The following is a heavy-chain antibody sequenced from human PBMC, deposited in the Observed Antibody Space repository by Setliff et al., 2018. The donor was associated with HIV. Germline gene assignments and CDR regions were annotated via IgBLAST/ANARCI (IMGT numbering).Heavy chain of an antibody. CDR3: ARLRDMEWELIGLDY. Sequence: PSETLSLTCTVSGGSISNYYWGWIRQSPEKGLEWIGYIHYSGSTNYNPSLKSRVTISLDTSKIQFSLKLSSVTAADTAIYYCARLRDMEWELIGLDYWGRGTLVTVSS. J-gene: IGHJ4*02. D-gene: IGHD1-26*01. CDR2: IHYSGST. V-gene: IGHV4-59*01. CDR1: GGSISNYY.